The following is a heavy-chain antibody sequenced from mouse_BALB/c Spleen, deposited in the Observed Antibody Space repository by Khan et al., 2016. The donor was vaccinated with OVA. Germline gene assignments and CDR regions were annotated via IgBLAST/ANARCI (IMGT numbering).Heavy chain of an antibody. V-gene: IGHV7-3*02. CDR3: ARYQVESYFDY. D-gene: IGHD1-3*01. Sequence: EVMLVESGGGLVQPGGSLRLSCATSGFTFTDYYMTWVRQPPGEALEWLGFIAKKDGGYRSEYSVSVKGRFTISRDTSQNLLYLHMTTLRAEYIATYYGARYQVESYFDYWGQGTTLTVSS. CDR1: GFTFTDYY. CDR2: IAKKDGGYRS. J-gene: IGHJ2*01.